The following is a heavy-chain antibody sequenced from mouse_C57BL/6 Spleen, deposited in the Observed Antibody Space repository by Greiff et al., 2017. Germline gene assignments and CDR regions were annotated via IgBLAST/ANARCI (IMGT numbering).Heavy chain of an antibody. CDR1: GYSFTGYF. D-gene: IGHD1-1*01. CDR2: INPYNGDT. CDR3: ARRFYYGSRYYAMDY. J-gene: IGHJ4*01. Sequence: EVKLVESGPELVKPGDSVKISCKASGYSFTGYFMNWVMQSHGKNLEWIGSINPYNGDTFYNQKFKGKATFTVDKSSSTAHMELRSLTSEDSAVYYCARRFYYGSRYYAMDYWGQGTSVTVSS. V-gene: IGHV1-20*01.